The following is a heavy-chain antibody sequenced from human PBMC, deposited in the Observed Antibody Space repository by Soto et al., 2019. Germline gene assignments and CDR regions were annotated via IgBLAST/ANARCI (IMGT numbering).Heavy chain of an antibody. Sequence: PGGSLRLSCAASGFTFSNFAMGWLRQAPGKGLEWVSAIGGAGGSEHYADPVKGRFTISRDNSKNTLFLQMNSLRAEDTAIYYCAKTAEAVAGTVYGYWGQGTLVTVSS. J-gene: IGHJ4*02. V-gene: IGHV3-23*01. CDR1: GFTFSNFA. CDR2: IGGAGGSE. D-gene: IGHD6-19*01. CDR3: AKTAEAVAGTVYGY.